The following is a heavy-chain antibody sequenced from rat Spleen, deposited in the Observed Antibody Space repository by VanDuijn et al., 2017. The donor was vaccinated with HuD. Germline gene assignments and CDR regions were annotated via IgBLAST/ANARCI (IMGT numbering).Heavy chain of an antibody. D-gene: IGHD1-6*01. J-gene: IGHJ1*01. CDR1: GFTFSNYD. Sequence: EVQLVESGGGLVQPGRSMKLSCAASGFTFSNYDMAWVRQAPTKGLEWVASISFDGSSTYYRDSVKGRFTISRDNAKSTLYLQMDSLRSEDTATYYCARPRLMYSTDYWYFDFWGPGTMVTVSS. V-gene: IGHV5-25*01. CDR2: ISFDGSST. CDR3: ARPRLMYSTDYWYFDF.